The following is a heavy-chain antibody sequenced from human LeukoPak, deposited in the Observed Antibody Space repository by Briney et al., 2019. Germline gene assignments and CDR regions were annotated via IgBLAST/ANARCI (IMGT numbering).Heavy chain of an antibody. J-gene: IGHJ4*02. CDR1: GYTFTDYF. CDR2: INPNSGGT. D-gene: IGHD3-22*01. V-gene: IGHV1-2*02. CDR3: ARGDYYDSSGNFDY. Sequence: ASVTVSCKASGYTFTDYFLHWVRQAPGQGLEWMGRINPNSGGTDYAQKFQGRVTMTRDTSISAAYMELSSLRSDDTAVYYCARGDYYDSSGNFDYWGQGTLVTVSS.